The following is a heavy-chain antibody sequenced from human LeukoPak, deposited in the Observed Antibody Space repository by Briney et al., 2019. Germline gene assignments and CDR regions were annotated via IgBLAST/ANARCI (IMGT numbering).Heavy chain of an antibody. CDR3: AREGGYCSGGSCYRQKYYYYYYMDV. V-gene: IGHV3-21*01. CDR2: ISSSSSYI. J-gene: IGHJ6*03. D-gene: IGHD2-15*01. CDR1: GFTFSSYS. Sequence: GSLRLSCAASGFTFSSYSMNWVRQAPGKGLEWVSSISSSSSYIYYADSVKGRFTISRDNAKNSLYLQMNSLRAEDTAVYYCAREGGYCSGGSCYRQKYYYYYYMDVWGKGTTVTISS.